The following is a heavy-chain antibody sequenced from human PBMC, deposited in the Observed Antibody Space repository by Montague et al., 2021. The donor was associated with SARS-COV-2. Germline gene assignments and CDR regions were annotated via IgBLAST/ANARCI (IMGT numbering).Heavy chain of an antibody. J-gene: IGHJ3*01. CDR1: GFSLSTSGFS. CDR3: ARLNWFGENAFDA. V-gene: IGHV2-70*01. Sequence: PALVKPTQTLTLTCTFSGFSLSTSGFSVNWIRQPPGKALEWLALIDWENDRYFHTSLRTRLTISKDTSKNQVVLTVTDMDPVDTATYYCARLNWFGENAFDAWGQGTVVTVSS. CDR2: IDWENDR. D-gene: IGHD3-10*01.